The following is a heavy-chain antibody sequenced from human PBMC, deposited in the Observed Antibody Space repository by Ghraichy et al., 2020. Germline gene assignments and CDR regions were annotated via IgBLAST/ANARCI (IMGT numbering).Heavy chain of an antibody. D-gene: IGHD4-23*01. CDR1: GDSVSSNSAA. Sequence: SQTLSLTCAISGDSVSSNSAAWNWIRQSPSRGLEWLGRTYYRSKWYNDYAVSVKSRITINPDTSKNQFSLQLNSVTPEDTAVYYCARDITVVTPYYYYYYGMDVWGQGTTVTVSS. J-gene: IGHJ6*02. V-gene: IGHV6-1*01. CDR2: TYYRSKWYN. CDR3: ARDITVVTPYYYYYYGMDV.